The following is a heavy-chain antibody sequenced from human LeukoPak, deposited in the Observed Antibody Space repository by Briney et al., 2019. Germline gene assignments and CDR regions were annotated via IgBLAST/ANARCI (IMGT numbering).Heavy chain of an antibody. V-gene: IGHV4-61*02. CDR1: GGSISSGSYY. Sequence: SETPSLTCTVSGGSISSGSYYWSWIRQPAGKGLEWIGRIYTSGSTNYNPSLKSRVTISVDTSKNQFSLKLSSVTAADTAVYYCAREGYDFWSGYLGEPYYYYGMDVWGQGTTVTVSS. D-gene: IGHD3-3*01. CDR3: AREGYDFWSGYLGEPYYYYGMDV. J-gene: IGHJ6*02. CDR2: IYTSGST.